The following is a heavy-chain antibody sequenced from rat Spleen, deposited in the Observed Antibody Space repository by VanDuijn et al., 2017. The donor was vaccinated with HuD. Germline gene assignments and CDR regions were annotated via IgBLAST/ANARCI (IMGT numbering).Heavy chain of an antibody. V-gene: IGHV5-29*01. J-gene: IGHJ2*01. CDR3: ARRHYGYTDYFDY. Sequence: EVQLVESGGGLVRPGGSLKLSCSVSGFTFSNFDMAWVRQAPTKGLEWVATISYGDSAGHSSTFSRDSVKGRFTISRDNAKNTLYLQMDSLRSEDTATYYCARRHYGYTDYFDYWGQGVMVTVSS. CDR2: ISYGDSAGHSST. CDR1: GFTFSNFD. D-gene: IGHD1-9*01.